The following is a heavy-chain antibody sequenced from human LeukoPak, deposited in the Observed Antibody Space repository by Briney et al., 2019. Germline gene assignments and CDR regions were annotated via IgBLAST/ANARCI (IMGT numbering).Heavy chain of an antibody. CDR1: GYTFTDYY. V-gene: IGHV1-69-2*01. CDR2: VDPEDGET. J-gene: IGHJ4*02. CDR3: ATANFDSNPFDY. Sequence: GASVKVSCKASGYTFTDYYMHWAQQAPGKGLEWMGLVDPEDGETIYAEKFQGRVTITADTSTDTAYMELSSLRSEDTAVYYCATANFDSNPFDYWGQGTLVTVSS. D-gene: IGHD4-11*01.